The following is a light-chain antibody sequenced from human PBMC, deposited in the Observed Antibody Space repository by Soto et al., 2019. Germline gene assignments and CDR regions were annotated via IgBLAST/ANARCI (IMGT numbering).Light chain of an antibody. CDR2: GAS. V-gene: IGKV3-20*01. CDR1: QRISSTY. Sequence: IVLTQSPGTLSLSPGERATLSCRASQRISSTYLAWYQQKPGRAPRLLIYGASRRATGIPDRFSGSGSGTDFTLTNSRLEPEDFAVYYCHQYDIPPQTFGRGTRVEI. CDR3: HQYDIPPQT. J-gene: IGKJ1*01.